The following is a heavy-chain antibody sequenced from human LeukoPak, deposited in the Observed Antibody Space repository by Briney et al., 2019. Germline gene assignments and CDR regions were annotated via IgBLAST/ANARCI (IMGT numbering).Heavy chain of an antibody. Sequence: GGSLRLSCAASGFTFTNYAMSWVRQAPGKGLEWVTLISYDGSNKYYADSVKGRFTISRDNSKNTLYLQMNSLRAEDTAVYYCAREGQPDAFDIWGQGTMVTVSS. CDR2: ISYDGSNK. J-gene: IGHJ3*02. V-gene: IGHV3-30*04. CDR3: AREGQPDAFDI. D-gene: IGHD6-13*01. CDR1: GFTFTNYA.